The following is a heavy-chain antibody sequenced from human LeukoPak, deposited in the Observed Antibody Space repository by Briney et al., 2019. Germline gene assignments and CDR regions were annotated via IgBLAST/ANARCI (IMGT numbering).Heavy chain of an antibody. CDR3: ARAAGDLDY. V-gene: IGHV1-8*01. Sequence: GASVKVSCKASGYTFTNYDINWVRQATGQGLEWVGWMNPNSGNTGSAQKFQGRVTMTRDTSISTAYMELSSLRSEDTAIYYCARAAGDLDYWGQGTLVTASS. CDR1: GYTFTNYD. CDR2: MNPNSGNT. J-gene: IGHJ4*02.